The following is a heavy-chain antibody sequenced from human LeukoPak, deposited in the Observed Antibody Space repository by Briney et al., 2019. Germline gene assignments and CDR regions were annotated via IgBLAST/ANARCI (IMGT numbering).Heavy chain of an antibody. D-gene: IGHD1-1*01. CDR3: ARDTGQFDP. J-gene: IGHJ5*02. CDR1: GGSLSSGSYY. Sequence: PSQTLSLTCTVSGGSLSSGSYYWSWIRQPAGKGLEWIGRIYTSGSTNYNPSLKSRVTMSVDTSKNQFSLKLTSVTAADTAVYYCARDTGQFDPWGQGTLVTVSS. CDR2: IYTSGST. V-gene: IGHV4-61*02.